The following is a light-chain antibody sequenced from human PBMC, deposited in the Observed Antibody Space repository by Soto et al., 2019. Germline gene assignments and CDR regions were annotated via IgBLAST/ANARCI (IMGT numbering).Light chain of an antibody. Sequence: ATQMTQSPSSLSASVGDRITITCRASLDIGSDLSWYQQKPGKAPTLLIYAASNLQSGVPSRFRGSRSGTEFTLTVSSLQPEDFATYYCLQDHDDSWTFGQGTKVDIK. V-gene: IGKV1-6*01. CDR2: AAS. CDR1: LDIGSD. J-gene: IGKJ1*01. CDR3: LQDHDDSWT.